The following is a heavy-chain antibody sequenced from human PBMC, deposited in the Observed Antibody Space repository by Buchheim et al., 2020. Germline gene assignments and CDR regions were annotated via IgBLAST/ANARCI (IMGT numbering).Heavy chain of an antibody. J-gene: IGHJ5*02. D-gene: IGHD3-3*01. V-gene: IGHV4-31*03. CDR2: IYYSGST. Sequence: QVQLQESGPGLVKPSQTLSLTCTVSGGSISSGGYYWSWIRQHPGKGLEWIGYIYYSGSTYYNPSLKSRVTISVDTSKNQFSLKLSSVTAADTAVYYCARGTTYYDFWGGYYTRGWFDPWGQGTL. CDR1: GGSISSGGYY. CDR3: ARGTTYYDFWGGYYTRGWFDP.